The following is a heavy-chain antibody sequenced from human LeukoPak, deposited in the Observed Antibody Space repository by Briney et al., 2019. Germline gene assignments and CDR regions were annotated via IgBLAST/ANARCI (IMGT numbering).Heavy chain of an antibody. Sequence: HWASVTVSCKAFGYTFTSYYMHWVRQAPGQGLEWMGIINPSGGSTRNAQKFQSRVTMTRDMSTSTVYMELSSLRSEDTAVYYCARDNDSRDPPHFDYWGQGTLVTVSS. D-gene: IGHD3-16*01. CDR1: GYTFTSYY. J-gene: IGHJ4*02. CDR2: INPSGGST. V-gene: IGHV1-46*01. CDR3: ARDNDSRDPPHFDY.